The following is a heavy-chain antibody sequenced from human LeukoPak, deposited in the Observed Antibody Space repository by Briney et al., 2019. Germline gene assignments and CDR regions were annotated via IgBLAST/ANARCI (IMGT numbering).Heavy chain of an antibody. V-gene: IGHV4-4*07. J-gene: IGHJ4*02. CDR1: GGSISSYY. CDR2: IYVSGST. D-gene: IGHD6-19*01. CDR3: ARGRRGQWLAKNYYFDY. Sequence: PSETLSLTCTVSGGSISSYYWSWIRQTAGKGLEWIGRIYVSGSTSYNPSLKSRVAMSVDTSKNQFSLKLRYVTAADTAVYYCARGRRGQWLAKNYYFDYWGQGTLVTVSS.